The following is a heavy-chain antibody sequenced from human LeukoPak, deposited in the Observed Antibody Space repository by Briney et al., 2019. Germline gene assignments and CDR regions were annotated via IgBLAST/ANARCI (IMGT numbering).Heavy chain of an antibody. CDR3: AREGASSEDY. CDR1: GGSISSGGYY. J-gene: IGHJ4*02. Sequence: SETLSLTCTVSGGSISSGGYYWSWIRQHPGKGLEWIGYIYYSGSTYYNPSLKSRVTISVDTSKNQFSLKLSSVTAADTAVYYCAREGASSEDYWGQGTLVTVSS. D-gene: IGHD6-19*01. CDR2: IYYSGST. V-gene: IGHV4-31*03.